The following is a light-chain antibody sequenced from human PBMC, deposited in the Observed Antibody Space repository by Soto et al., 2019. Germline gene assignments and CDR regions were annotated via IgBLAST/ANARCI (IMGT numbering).Light chain of an antibody. V-gene: IGLV2-14*01. Sequence: QSVLTQPASVSGSPGQSITISCTGTSSDVGGYNYVSWYQQHPGKAPKLMIYEVSNRPSGVSNRFSGSKSGNTASLTISGLQAEDEADYYCCLYAVTFYVFGTGTKVTAL. J-gene: IGLJ1*01. CDR1: SSDVGGYNY. CDR2: EVS. CDR3: CLYAVTFYV.